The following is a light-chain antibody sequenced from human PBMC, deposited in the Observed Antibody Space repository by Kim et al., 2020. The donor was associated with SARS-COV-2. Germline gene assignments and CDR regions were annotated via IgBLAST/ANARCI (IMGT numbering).Light chain of an antibody. Sequence: VSPGERGTLSCRASQSVSNNLAWYQQKPGQAPILLIYGASSRATDIPARFTGSGFGTQFTLTINSLQSEDSAIYFCQQYNYWPPYTFGQGTKLEI. CDR2: GAS. CDR1: QSVSNN. V-gene: IGKV3-15*01. J-gene: IGKJ2*01. CDR3: QQYNYWPPYT.